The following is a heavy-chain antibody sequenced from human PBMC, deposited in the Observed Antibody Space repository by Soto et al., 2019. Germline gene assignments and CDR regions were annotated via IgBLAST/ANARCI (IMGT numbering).Heavy chain of an antibody. Sequence: GGSLRLSCAASGFTFSSYGMHWVRQAPGKGLEWVAVISYDGSNKYYADSVKGRFTISRDNSKNTLYLQMNSLRTEDTAVYYCQKGRIAAAGVFDYWGQGTLVTVSS. CDR1: GFTFSSYG. D-gene: IGHD6-13*01. J-gene: IGHJ4*02. CDR2: ISYDGSNK. V-gene: IGHV3-30*18. CDR3: QKGRIAAAGVFDY.